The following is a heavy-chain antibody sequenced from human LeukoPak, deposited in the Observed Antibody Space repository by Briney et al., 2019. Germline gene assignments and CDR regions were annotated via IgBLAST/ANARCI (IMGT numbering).Heavy chain of an antibody. CDR3: ARVRYCSGGSCYPDFDY. CDR2: INPSGGST. D-gene: IGHD2-15*01. V-gene: IGHV1-46*01. CDR1: GYTFTSYY. Sequence: ASVKVSCKASGYTFTSYYMHWVRQAPGQGLEWMGIINPSGGSTSYAQKFQGRVTMTRDMSMSTVYMELSSLRSEDTAVYYCARVRYCSGGSCYPDFDYWGQGTLVTVSS. J-gene: IGHJ4*02.